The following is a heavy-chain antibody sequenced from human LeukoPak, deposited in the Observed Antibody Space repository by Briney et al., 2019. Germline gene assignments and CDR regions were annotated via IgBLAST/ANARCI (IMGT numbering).Heavy chain of an antibody. CDR2: VESDGSST. CDR1: GFTFSSYW. Sequence: GGSLRLSCAASGFTFSSYWMSWVRQAPGKGLEWVSRVESDGSSTTQADSVKGRFIISRDNANNTLYLQMNSLRDDDTAVYYCARGNRGSRFFDLWGRGTLVTVSS. J-gene: IGHJ2*01. CDR3: ARGNRGSRFFDL. D-gene: IGHD2-15*01. V-gene: IGHV3-74*01.